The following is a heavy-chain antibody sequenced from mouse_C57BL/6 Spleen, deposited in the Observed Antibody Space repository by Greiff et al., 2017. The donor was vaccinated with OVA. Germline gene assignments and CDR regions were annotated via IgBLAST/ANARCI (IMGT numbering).Heavy chain of an antibody. CDR3: ARWGSSLSYAMDY. D-gene: IGHD1-1*01. CDR1: GYAFSSSW. J-gene: IGHJ4*01. CDR2: IYPGDGDT. V-gene: IGHV1-82*01. Sequence: QVQLQQSGPELVKPGASVKISCKASGYAFSSSWMNWVKQTPGKGLEWIGRIYPGDGDTNYNGKFKGKATLTAAKSSRTAYMQLSSLTSEDSAVYYCARWGSSLSYAMDYWGQGTSVTVSS.